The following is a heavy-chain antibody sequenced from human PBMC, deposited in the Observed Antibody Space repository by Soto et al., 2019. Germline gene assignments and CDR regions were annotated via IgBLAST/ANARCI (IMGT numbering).Heavy chain of an antibody. CDR2: IRSKAYGGTT. CDR1: GFTFGDYA. J-gene: IGHJ6*03. CDR3: MGGVAEYYYYYMDV. Sequence: PGGSLRLSCTASGFTFGDYAMSWFRQAPGKGLEWVGFIRSKAYGGTTEYAASVKGRFTISRDDSKSIAYLQMNSLKTEDTAVYYWMGGVAEYYYYYMDVWSKGTTVTVSS. V-gene: IGHV3-49*03. D-gene: IGHD2-15*01.